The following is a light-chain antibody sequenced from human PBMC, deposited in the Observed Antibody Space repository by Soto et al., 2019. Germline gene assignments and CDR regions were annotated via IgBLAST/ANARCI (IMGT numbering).Light chain of an antibody. Sequence: DIQMTQSPSSLSASVGDRVTITCRASQSISSYLNWYQQKPGKAPKLLIYAASSLQSGVPSRFSGSGPGTDFTLTISSLQPEDFVTYYCQQSYSTPTFGGGTKVEIK. CDR2: AAS. CDR3: QQSYSTPT. V-gene: IGKV1-39*01. J-gene: IGKJ4*01. CDR1: QSISSY.